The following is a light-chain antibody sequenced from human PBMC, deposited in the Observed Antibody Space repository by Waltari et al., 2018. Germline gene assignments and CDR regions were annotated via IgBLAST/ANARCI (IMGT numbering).Light chain of an antibody. V-gene: IGKV2-28*01. CDR3: MQARQTPWT. J-gene: IGKJ1*01. CDR1: QSLLHSNGYTF. CDR2: MVS. Sequence: DIVMTQSPLFLPVTPGEPAYISCRSSQSLLHSNGYTFLDWYMQKSGQSPQLLIFMVSNRASGVPDRFSGSGSGTDFTRKISRVEAEDVGIYYCMQARQTPWTFGQGTRVEIK.